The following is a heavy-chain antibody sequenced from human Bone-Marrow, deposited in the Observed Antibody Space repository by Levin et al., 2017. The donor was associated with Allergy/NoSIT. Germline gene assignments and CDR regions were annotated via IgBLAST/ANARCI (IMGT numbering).Heavy chain of an antibody. Sequence: GSLRLSCTVSGGSISSYYWSWIRQPPGKGLEWIGYIYYSGSTNYNPSLKSRVTISVDTSKNQFSLKLSSVTAADTAVYYCARGKPSDWGRRPGAFDIWGQGTMVTVSS. CDR3: ARGKPSDWGRRPGAFDI. V-gene: IGHV4-59*01. D-gene: IGHD7-27*01. CDR2: IYYSGST. J-gene: IGHJ3*02. CDR1: GGSISSYY.